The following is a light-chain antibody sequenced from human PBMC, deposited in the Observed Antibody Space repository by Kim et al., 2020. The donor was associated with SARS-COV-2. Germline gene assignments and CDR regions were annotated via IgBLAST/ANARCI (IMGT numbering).Light chain of an antibody. J-gene: IGKJ1*01. Sequence: DIVMTQSPDSLAVSLGERATINCKSSQSVLYSSNNKNYLAWYQLRAGQPPKLLIYWASTRESGVPNRFSGSGSGTDFTLTISTLQAEDVAVYYCQQYYTTPWTFGQGTKVDIK. CDR2: WAS. CDR1: QSVLYSSNNKNY. V-gene: IGKV4-1*01. CDR3: QQYYTTPWT.